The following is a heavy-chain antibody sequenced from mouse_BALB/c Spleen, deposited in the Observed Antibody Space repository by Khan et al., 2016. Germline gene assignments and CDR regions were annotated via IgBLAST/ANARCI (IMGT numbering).Heavy chain of an antibody. CDR3: ARDRENSRRTGFAY. CDR1: GYSITSGYY. V-gene: IGHV3-6*02. D-gene: IGHD3-1*01. J-gene: IGHJ3*01. Sequence: EVQLQESGPGLVKPSQSLSLTCSVTGYSITSGYYWNWIRQFPGNKLEWMAYINYDGTNNYNPSLKNRISITRDTSKNQFFLKLNSVTTEDTATYYCARDRENSRRTGFAYWGQGTLVTVSA. CDR2: INYDGTN.